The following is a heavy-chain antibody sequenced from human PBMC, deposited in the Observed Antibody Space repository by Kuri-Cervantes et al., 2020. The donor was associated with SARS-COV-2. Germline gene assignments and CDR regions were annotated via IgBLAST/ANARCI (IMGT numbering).Heavy chain of an antibody. CDR1: GYTFTGYY. CDR3: ARSFQGDRTPLYGMDV. V-gene: IGHV1-2*04. Sequence: ASVKVSCKASGYTFTGYYMHWVRQAPGQGLGWMGWINPNSGGTNYAQKFQGWVTMTRDTSISTAYMELSRLRSDDRAVYYCARSFQGDRTPLYGMDVWGQGTLVTVSS. D-gene: IGHD2-21*02. CDR2: INPNSGGT. J-gene: IGHJ6*02.